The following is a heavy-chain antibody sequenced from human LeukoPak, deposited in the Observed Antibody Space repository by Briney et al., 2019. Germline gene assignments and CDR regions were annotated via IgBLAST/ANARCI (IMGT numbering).Heavy chain of an antibody. Sequence: GGSLRLSCAASGFTFSSYCMHWVRQAPGKGLVWVSRINSDSSNTSYADSVKGRFTISRDNAKNSLYLQMNSLRAEDTAVYYCAKEGEACCPFDDMDVWGKGTTVTVSS. CDR1: GFTFSSYC. CDR3: AKEGEACCPFDDMDV. CDR2: INSDSSNT. V-gene: IGHV3-74*01. J-gene: IGHJ6*03. D-gene: IGHD2-21*01.